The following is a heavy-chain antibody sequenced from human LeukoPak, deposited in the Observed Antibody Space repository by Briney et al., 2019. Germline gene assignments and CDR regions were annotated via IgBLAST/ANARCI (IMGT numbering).Heavy chain of an antibody. J-gene: IGHJ4*02. Sequence: QTGGSLRLSCAASGFTFSSYSMTWVRQAPGKGLEWVSYISSSSTIYYADSVKGRFTISRDNAKNSLYLQMNSLRAEDTAVYYCARDSAEPYDFWSGYYSYPDYWGQGTLVTVSS. D-gene: IGHD3-3*01. CDR3: ARDSAEPYDFWSGYYSYPDY. CDR1: GFTFSSYS. V-gene: IGHV3-48*01. CDR2: ISSSSTI.